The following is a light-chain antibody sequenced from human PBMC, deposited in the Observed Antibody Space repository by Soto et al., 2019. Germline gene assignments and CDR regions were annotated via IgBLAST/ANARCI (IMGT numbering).Light chain of an antibody. V-gene: IGLV2-14*01. Sequence: QSALTQPASVSGSPGQSITISCTGTSSDVGGYNYVSWYHQHPGKAPKLMIYDVSNRPSGVSNRFSGAKAGNTASLTIYGLQAEDEADYYCSSYTSSSLYVFGPGTKLTVL. CDR3: SSYTSSSLYV. CDR2: DVS. J-gene: IGLJ1*01. CDR1: SSDVGGYNY.